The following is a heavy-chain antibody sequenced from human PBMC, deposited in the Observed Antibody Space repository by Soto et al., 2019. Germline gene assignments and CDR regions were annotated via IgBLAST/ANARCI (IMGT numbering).Heavy chain of an antibody. CDR2: INSRSDHI. J-gene: IGHJ6*02. CDR3: TRRRLTDGCFYGPYYQYNGMDV. CDR1: GFTFSSYS. D-gene: IGHD2-2*01. Sequence: PGGSLRLSCAASGFTFSSYSLNWVRQAPGKGLEWVSSINSRSDHIYYADSVRGRFTVFRDNAKNSLSLEVNSLRAEDTAVYYCTRRRLTDGCFYGPYYQYNGMDVWGQGTTVTVSS. V-gene: IGHV3-21*01.